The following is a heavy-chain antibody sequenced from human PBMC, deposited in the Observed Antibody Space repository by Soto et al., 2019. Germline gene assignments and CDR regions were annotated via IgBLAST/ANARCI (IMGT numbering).Heavy chain of an antibody. V-gene: IGHV1-3*01. CDR2: INAGNGNT. J-gene: IGHJ6*03. CDR3: ARDRVEVAIFGVASLYYMDV. D-gene: IGHD3-3*01. Sequence: QVPLVQSGAEVKKPGASVKVSCKASGYTFTSYAMHWVRQAPGQRLEWMGWINAGNGNTKYSQKFQGRVTITRDTSASTAYMELSSLRSEDTAVYYCARDRVEVAIFGVASLYYMDVWGKGTTVTVSS. CDR1: GYTFTSYA.